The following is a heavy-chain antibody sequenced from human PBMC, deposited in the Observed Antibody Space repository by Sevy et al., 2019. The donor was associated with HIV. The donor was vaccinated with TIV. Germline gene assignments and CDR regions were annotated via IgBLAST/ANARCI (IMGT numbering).Heavy chain of an antibody. J-gene: IGHJ5*02. CDR2: ISGSGGST. V-gene: IGHV3-23*01. Sequence: GGSLRLSCAASGFTFSSYAMSWVRQAPGKGLEWVSAISGSGGSTYYADSVKGRFTISRDNSKNTLYLQMNSLRAEDTAVYYCAKSPPYGSGSYPNWFDPWGQRTLVTVSS. D-gene: IGHD3-10*01. CDR1: GFTFSSYA. CDR3: AKSPPYGSGSYPNWFDP.